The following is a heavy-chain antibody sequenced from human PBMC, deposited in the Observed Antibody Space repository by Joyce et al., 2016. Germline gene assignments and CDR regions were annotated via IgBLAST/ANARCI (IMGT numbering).Heavy chain of an antibody. D-gene: IGHD5-12*01. Sequence: EVQLLESGGGLAQPGGSLRLSCAVSGFTFKTYNMNWVREPPGKGLEWISGISGGGGNTHHADSVKGRFTIYRDNSKNILFLVMNSLRMEDKAVYYCARGRGSGFSELGYWGQGTLVTVSS. CDR1: GFTFKTYN. J-gene: IGHJ4*02. CDR2: ISGGGGNT. CDR3: ARGRGSGFSELGY. V-gene: IGHV3-23*01.